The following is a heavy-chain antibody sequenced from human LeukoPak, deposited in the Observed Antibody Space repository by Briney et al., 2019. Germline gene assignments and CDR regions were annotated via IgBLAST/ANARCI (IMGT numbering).Heavy chain of an antibody. J-gene: IGHJ4*02. CDR3: ARGIVGASTYYFGY. CDR2: ISYDGSNK. D-gene: IGHD1-26*01. V-gene: IGHV3-30-3*01. Sequence: GGSLRLSCAASGFTFSSYAMHWVRQAPGKGLEWVAVISYDGSNKDYADSVKGRFTISRDNTKNTLYLQMNSLRAEDTAVYYCARGIVGASTYYFGYWGQGTLVTVSS. CDR1: GFTFSSYA.